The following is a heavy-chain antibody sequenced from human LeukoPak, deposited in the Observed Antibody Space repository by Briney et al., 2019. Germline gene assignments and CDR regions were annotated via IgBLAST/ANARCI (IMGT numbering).Heavy chain of an antibody. D-gene: IGHD3-10*01. Sequence: GGSLRLSCVASGFTFSIYTMSWVRQAPGEGLDWVGRIASKTDGGATDYAAPVKGRFTISRDDSKNTLNLQMNSLKTEDTAVYYCTTGIRGDWGQGTLVTVSS. CDR2: IASKTDGGAT. V-gene: IGHV3-15*04. CDR3: TTGIRGD. CDR1: GFTFSIYT. J-gene: IGHJ4*02.